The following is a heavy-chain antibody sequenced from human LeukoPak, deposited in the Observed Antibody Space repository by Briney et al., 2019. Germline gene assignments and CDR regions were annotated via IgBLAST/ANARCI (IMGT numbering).Heavy chain of an antibody. CDR1: GYTFTGYY. D-gene: IGHD3-3*01. CDR3: ARGDFWSGYYRHDAFDI. V-gene: IGHV1-2*02. Sequence: ASVKVSCKASGYTFTGYYMHWVRQAPGQGLEWMGWINPNSGGTNYAQKFQGRVTMTRDTSISTAYMELSRLRSDDTAVYYCARGDFWSGYYRHDAFDIWGQGTMVTVSS. J-gene: IGHJ3*02. CDR2: INPNSGGT.